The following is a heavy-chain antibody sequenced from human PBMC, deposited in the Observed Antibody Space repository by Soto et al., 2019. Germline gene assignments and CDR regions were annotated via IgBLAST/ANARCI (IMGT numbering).Heavy chain of an antibody. Sequence: ATVKVSCKASGYTFTGYYVHWVREAPGQGLEWMGWINPETGGTSYAQKFQGRVTLSRDTSINTAYLELSSLRFDDAAVYFCARERFQVISDGMDVWGQGTTVTVSS. D-gene: IGHD2-21*01. V-gene: IGHV1-2*02. CDR1: GYTFTGYY. J-gene: IGHJ6*02. CDR3: ARERFQVISDGMDV. CDR2: INPETGGT.